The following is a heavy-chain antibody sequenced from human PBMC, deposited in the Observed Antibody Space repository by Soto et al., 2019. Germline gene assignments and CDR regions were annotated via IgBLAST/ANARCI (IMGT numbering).Heavy chain of an antibody. CDR3: AKDSEDDYSSPFDY. D-gene: IGHD4-4*01. CDR1: GFTFSSYG. CDR2: ISYDGSNK. J-gene: IGHJ4*02. Sequence: QVQLVESGGGVVQPGRSLRLSCAASGFTFSSYGMHWVRQAPGKGLEWVAVISYDGSNKYYADSVKGRFTISRDNSKNTLSLQMNSLRSEDTAVYYCAKDSEDDYSSPFDYWGQGTLVTVSS. V-gene: IGHV3-30*18.